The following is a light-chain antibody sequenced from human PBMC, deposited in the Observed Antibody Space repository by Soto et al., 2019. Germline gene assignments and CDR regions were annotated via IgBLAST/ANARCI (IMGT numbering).Light chain of an antibody. CDR1: SSDVGNYNY. CDR3: SSYAGTKNVI. Sequence: QSALTQPPSASGSTGQSVTISCTGTSSDVGNYNYVSWYQQHPGRAPKLMIFEVSQQPSGVPDRFSGSKSGNTASLTVSGLQAEDGADYYCSSYAGTKNVIFGGGTKLTVL. V-gene: IGLV2-8*01. J-gene: IGLJ2*01. CDR2: EVS.